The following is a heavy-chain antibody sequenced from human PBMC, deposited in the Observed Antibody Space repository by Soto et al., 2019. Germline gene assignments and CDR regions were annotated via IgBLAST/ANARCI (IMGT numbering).Heavy chain of an antibody. CDR3: ARWPQLEPRFDY. V-gene: IGHV4-31*03. Sequence: PSETLSLTCTVSGGSISSGGYYWSWIRQHPGKGLEWIGYTYYSGSTYYNPSLKSRVTISVDTSKNQFSLKLSSVTAADTAVYYCARWPQLEPRFDYWGQGTLVTVSS. J-gene: IGHJ4*02. D-gene: IGHD1-1*01. CDR2: TYYSGST. CDR1: GGSISSGGYY.